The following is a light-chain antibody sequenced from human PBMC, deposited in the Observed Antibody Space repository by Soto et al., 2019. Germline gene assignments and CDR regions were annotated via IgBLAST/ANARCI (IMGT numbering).Light chain of an antibody. Sequence: DIQMTQSPSTVSASVGDAVTITCRASQSISTWLAWYQQKPGKAPNLLIYDASTLESGGPSGFSGSGSGTEFTLTISSLQPDDFAVYYCQQYNNWPPITFGQGTRLEIK. J-gene: IGKJ5*01. CDR3: QQYNNWPPIT. CDR2: DAS. V-gene: IGKV1-5*01. CDR1: QSISTW.